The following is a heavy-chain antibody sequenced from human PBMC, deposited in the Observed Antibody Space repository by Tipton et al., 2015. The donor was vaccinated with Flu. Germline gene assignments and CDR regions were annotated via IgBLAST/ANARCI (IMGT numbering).Heavy chain of an antibody. CDR2: ISSSSSYI. D-gene: IGHD3-22*01. CDR1: GFTFSSYS. J-gene: IGHJ4*02. Sequence: SLRLSCAASGFTFSSYSMNWVRQAPGKGLEWVSSISSSSSYIYYADSVKGRFTISRDNAKNSLYLQMNSLRAEDTAVYYCARGHSSGSKGPVDYWGQGTLVTVSS. V-gene: IGHV3-21*01. CDR3: ARGHSSGSKGPVDY.